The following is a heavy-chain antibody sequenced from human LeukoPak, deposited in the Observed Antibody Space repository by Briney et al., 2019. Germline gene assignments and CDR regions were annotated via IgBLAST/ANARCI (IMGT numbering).Heavy chain of an antibody. D-gene: IGHD2-2*01. J-gene: IGHJ3*02. CDR2: IYTSGST. Sequence: SQTLSLTCTVSGGSISSGSYYWSWIRQPAGKGLEWIGRIYTSGSTNYNPSLKSRVTISVDTSKNQFSLKLSSVTAADTAVYYCASGGQLLDASDIWGQGTMVTVSS. CDR1: GGSISSGSYY. V-gene: IGHV4-61*02. CDR3: ASGGQLLDASDI.